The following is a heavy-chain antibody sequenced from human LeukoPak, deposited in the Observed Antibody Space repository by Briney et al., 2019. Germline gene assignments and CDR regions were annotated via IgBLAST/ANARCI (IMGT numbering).Heavy chain of an antibody. V-gene: IGHV3-48*03. CDR1: GFTFSSYE. Sequence: GGSLRLSCAGSGFTFSSYEMNWVRQAPGKWLEWASYIRSSGTSIYYADSVKGRFTISRDNAKNSLYLQMNSLRVEDTAVYYCVRIRSYGYSGFDPWGQGTLVTVSS. CDR3: VRIRSYGYSGFDP. J-gene: IGHJ5*02. CDR2: IRSSGTSI. D-gene: IGHD2-21*01.